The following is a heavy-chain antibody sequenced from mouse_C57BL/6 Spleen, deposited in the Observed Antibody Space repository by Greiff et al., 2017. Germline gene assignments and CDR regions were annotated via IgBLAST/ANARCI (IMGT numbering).Heavy chain of an antibody. D-gene: IGHD2-1*01. V-gene: IGHV5-4*01. CDR2: ISDGGSYT. J-gene: IGHJ3*01. Sequence: EVQLVESGGGLVKPGGSLKLSCAASGFTFSSYAMSWVRQTPEKRLEWVATISDGGSYTYYPDNVKGRFTISRDNAKNNLYLQMSHLKSEDTAMCYCSRDLLGKAYWGQGTLVTAAA. CDR1: GFTFSSYA. CDR3: SRDLLGKAY.